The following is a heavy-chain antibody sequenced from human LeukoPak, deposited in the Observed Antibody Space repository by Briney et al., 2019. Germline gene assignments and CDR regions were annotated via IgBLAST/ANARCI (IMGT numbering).Heavy chain of an antibody. CDR1: GFTFSSYA. J-gene: IGHJ4*02. CDR2: ISGSGGST. CDR3: AKGPSYSGSYTRAYIDY. Sequence: VGSLRLSCAASGFTFSSYAMSWVRQAPGKGLEWVSAISGSGGSTYYADSVKGRFTISRDNSKNTLYLQMNSLRAADTAVYYCAKGPSYSGSYTRAYIDYWGQGTLVTVSS. V-gene: IGHV3-23*01. D-gene: IGHD1-26*01.